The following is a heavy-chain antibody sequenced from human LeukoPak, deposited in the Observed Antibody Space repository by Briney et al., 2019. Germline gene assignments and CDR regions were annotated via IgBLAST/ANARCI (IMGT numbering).Heavy chain of an antibody. J-gene: IGHJ4*02. Sequence: GGSLRLSCVASGFTFSKHWMHWVRQAPGKGLVWVSRINRDGSSTIYADSVKGRLTISRDNAKNTLYLQMNSLRDEDTAVYYCARGDSSGYYIVHGIDSWGQGSLVTVSS. CDR3: ARGDSSGYYIVHGIDS. CDR2: INRDGSST. CDR1: GFTFSKHW. V-gene: IGHV3-74*01. D-gene: IGHD3-22*01.